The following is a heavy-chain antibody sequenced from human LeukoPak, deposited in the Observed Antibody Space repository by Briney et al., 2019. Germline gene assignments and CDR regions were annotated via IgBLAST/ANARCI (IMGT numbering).Heavy chain of an antibody. CDR3: ARELLSGDPSIGN. D-gene: IGHD7-27*01. Sequence: SETLSLTCTVSGGSISSYSWSWIRQPAGKGLEWIGRIFASGSTKYNPSLKSRVTMSVETSKNQFSLKLSSVTAADTAVYYCARELLSGDPSIGNWGQATLVTVSS. CDR1: GGSISSYS. J-gene: IGHJ4*02. CDR2: IFASGST. V-gene: IGHV4-4*07.